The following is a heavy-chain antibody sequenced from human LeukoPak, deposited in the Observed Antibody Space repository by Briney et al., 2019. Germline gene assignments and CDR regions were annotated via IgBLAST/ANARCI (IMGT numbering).Heavy chain of an antibody. Sequence: PSETLSLTCTVSGGSISSYYWSWIRQPPGKGLEWIGYIYYSGSTSYNPSLKSRVTISVDTSKNQFSLKLSSVTAADTAVYYCAREGGYNWNFDYWGQGTLVTVSS. J-gene: IGHJ4*02. D-gene: IGHD1-1*01. CDR2: IYYSGST. CDR3: AREGGYNWNFDY. CDR1: GGSISSYY. V-gene: IGHV4-59*01.